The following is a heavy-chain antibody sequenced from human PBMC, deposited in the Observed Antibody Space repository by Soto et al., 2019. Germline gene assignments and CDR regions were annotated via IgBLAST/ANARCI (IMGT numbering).Heavy chain of an antibody. CDR2: ISWKSGSM. D-gene: IGHD3-9*01. CDR1: GFKFDDYA. Sequence: EVQLVESGGDLVQPGRSLRLACTASGFKFDDYAMHWVRRAPGKGLEWVSGISWKSGSMNYADSVKGRFTISRDNAKNSLYLQMNSLRSEDTALYYCAKDIYDILTGYSRGDGLDLWGHGTMVTVSS. J-gene: IGHJ3*01. V-gene: IGHV3-9*01. CDR3: AKDIYDILTGYSRGDGLDL.